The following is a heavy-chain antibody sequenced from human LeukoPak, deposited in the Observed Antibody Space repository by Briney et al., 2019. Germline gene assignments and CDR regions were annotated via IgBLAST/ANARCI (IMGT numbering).Heavy chain of an antibody. D-gene: IGHD3/OR15-3a*01. J-gene: IGHJ6*02. CDR1: GGSFSGYY. CDR2: INHSGST. CDR3: ARARTGALYYYGMDV. Sequence: KTSETLSLTCAVYGGSFSGYYWSWIRQPPGKGLEWIGEINHSGSTNYNPSPKSRVTISVDTSKNQFSLKLSSVTAADTAVYYCARARTGALYYYGMDVWGQGTTVTVSS. V-gene: IGHV4-34*01.